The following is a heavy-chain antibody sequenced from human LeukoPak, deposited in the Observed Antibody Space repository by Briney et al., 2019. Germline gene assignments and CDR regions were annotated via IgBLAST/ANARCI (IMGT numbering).Heavy chain of an antibody. V-gene: IGHV3-30*04. Sequence: PGRSLRLSCAASGFTFSSYAMHWVRQAPGKGLEWVAVISYDGSNKYYADSVKGRFTISRGNSKNTLYLQMNSLRAEDTAVYYCARGPDYYDSSGYAKFDYWGQGTLVTVSS. J-gene: IGHJ4*02. CDR3: ARGPDYYDSSGYAKFDY. CDR2: ISYDGSNK. CDR1: GFTFSSYA. D-gene: IGHD3-22*01.